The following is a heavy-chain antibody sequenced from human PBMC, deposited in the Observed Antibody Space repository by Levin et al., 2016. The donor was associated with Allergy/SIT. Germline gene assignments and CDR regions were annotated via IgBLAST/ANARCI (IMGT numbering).Heavy chain of an antibody. J-gene: IGHJ4*02. Sequence: ASVKVSCKASGYTFTGYYIHWIRQAPGQGLEWMGGIIPSLGTTSYAQKFQGRVTITEDESTTTAYMELSRLRSDDAAVYYCARSPMISFGGINITPLDYWGQGTLVTVSS. CDR2: IIPSLGTT. D-gene: IGHD3-16*02. CDR1: GYTFTGYY. V-gene: IGHV1-2*02. CDR3: ARSPMISFGGINITPLDY.